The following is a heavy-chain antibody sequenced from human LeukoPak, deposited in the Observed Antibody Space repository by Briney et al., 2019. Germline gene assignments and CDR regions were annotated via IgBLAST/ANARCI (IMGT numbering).Heavy chain of an antibody. CDR3: ARHQSGRRYDALDV. D-gene: IGHD3-3*01. J-gene: IGHJ3*01. Sequence: GAALKISCKTSGYGFTTYWIDWGRQKPGKGLEWMGIIYPGDCDTTYSPSFQGQVTISVDKSTSTAYLQWTSLKASDTAMYYCARHQSGRRYDALDVWGQGTMVTVSS. CDR2: IYPGDCDT. V-gene: IGHV5-51*01. CDR1: GYGFTTYW.